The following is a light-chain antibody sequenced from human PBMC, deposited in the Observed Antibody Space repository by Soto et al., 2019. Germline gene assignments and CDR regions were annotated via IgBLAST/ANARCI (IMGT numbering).Light chain of an antibody. Sequence: EVVLTQSPLSLPVTVGQPASISCRSSQSLGHSDGATYLNWSHQRPGQSPRRLIYTVSVRDSGVPNRFSGSGSGTDFTLKMSRMEAEDVGIFYYMEETQWPCTFGQGTKVEI. CDR1: QSLGHSDGATY. V-gene: IGKV2-30*02. J-gene: IGKJ1*01. CDR3: MEETQWPCT. CDR2: TVS.